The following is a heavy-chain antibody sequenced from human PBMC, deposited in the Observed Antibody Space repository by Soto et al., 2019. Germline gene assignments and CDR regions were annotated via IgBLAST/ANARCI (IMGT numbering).Heavy chain of an antibody. CDR3: ARDLSPSDDYVWGDMYYFDY. V-gene: IGHV3-7*03. J-gene: IGHJ4*02. CDR1: GFTFDDYA. D-gene: IGHD3-16*01. CDR2: IKQDGSEK. Sequence: EVQLVESGGGLVQPGRSLRLSCAASGFTFDDYAMHWVRQAPGKGLEWVANIKQDGSEKYYVDSVKGRFTISRDNAKNSLYLQMNSLRAEDTAVYYCARDLSPSDDYVWGDMYYFDYWGQGTLVTVSS.